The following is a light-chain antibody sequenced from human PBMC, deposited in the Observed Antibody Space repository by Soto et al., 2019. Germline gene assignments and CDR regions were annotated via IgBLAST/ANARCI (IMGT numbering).Light chain of an antibody. CDR1: QDISMY. J-gene: IGKJ1*01. CDR3: QQYDNLPLWT. Sequence: DIQITQSPSSLSASVGDRVSITCQASQDISMYLNWYQQKPGKPPKLLIYDASNLEAGVPSRFSGSGSGTDFTFTISSLQPEDIATYYCQQYDNLPLWTFGQGTRVEIK. CDR2: DAS. V-gene: IGKV1-33*01.